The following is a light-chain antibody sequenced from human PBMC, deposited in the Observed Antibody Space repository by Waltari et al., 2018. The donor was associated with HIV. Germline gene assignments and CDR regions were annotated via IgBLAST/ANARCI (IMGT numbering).Light chain of an antibody. J-gene: IGLJ2*01. CDR1: ELGDKY. CDR3: QAWDSSTVV. CDR2: QDS. V-gene: IGLV3-1*01. Sequence: SYEVTQPPSVSVSPGQTASITCSGDELGDKYACWYRQSPGQSPVLVIYQDSKRPSAIPERFSGSNSGNTATLTISGTQAMDEADYYCQAWDSSTVVFGGGTKLTVL.